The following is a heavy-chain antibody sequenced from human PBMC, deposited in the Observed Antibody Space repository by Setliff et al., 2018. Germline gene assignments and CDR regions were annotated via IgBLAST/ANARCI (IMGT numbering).Heavy chain of an antibody. CDR1: GFTYKNDW. D-gene: IGHD3-22*01. J-gene: IGHJ4*02. CDR2: ISGSGGRT. V-gene: IGHV3-23*01. CDR3: AKEWALPYYYDSSGYPDY. Sequence: GGSLRLSCGASGFTYKNDWMSWVRQAPGKGLEWVSAISGSGGRTYYADSVKGRFTISRDNSKNTLYLELNSLRVEDTALYFCAKEWALPYYYDSSGYPDYWGQGTLVTVSS.